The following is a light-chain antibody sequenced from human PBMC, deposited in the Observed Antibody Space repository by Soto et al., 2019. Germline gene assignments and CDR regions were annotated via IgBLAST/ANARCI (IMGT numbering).Light chain of an antibody. CDR1: QSISRS. CDR2: DAS. Sequence: DIQMTQSPSTLSASGGDRVTITCRASQSISRSLAWYQQKPGKAPNLLIYDASSLEGGVPSRFSGSGFGTEFTLTITNLQPADFATYYCQQYSDFLISFGPGTTVDFK. V-gene: IGKV1-5*01. CDR3: QQYSDFLIS. J-gene: IGKJ3*01.